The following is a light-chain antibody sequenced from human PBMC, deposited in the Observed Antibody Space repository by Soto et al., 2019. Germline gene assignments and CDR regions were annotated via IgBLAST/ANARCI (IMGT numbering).Light chain of an antibody. CDR3: AAWDENLRSVV. Sequence: QSVLTQPPSASGTPGQRVTIYCSGGRSNIGSNYAFWYQQFPGTTPKLFIFRNTQRPSGVPDRFSGSKSGTSASLTISRLRSEDDATYYCAAWDENLRSVVFGGGTKLTVL. CDR2: RNT. V-gene: IGLV1-47*01. CDR1: RSNIGSNY. J-gene: IGLJ3*02.